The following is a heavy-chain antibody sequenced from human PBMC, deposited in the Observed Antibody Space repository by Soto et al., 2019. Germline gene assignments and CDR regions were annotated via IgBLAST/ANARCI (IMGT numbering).Heavy chain of an antibody. CDR1: GFTFSTYA. J-gene: IGHJ4*02. V-gene: IGHV3-23*04. CDR3: AKARDQQWVRLPFDY. Sequence: VQLVESGGGVVQPGRSLRLSCAASGFTFSTYAMHWVRQAPGKGLEWVSSFSATSENTYYADSVRGRFTISRDNSKNTLFLQMNSLTAEDTAMYYCAKARDQQWVRLPFDYWGQGILVIVSS. D-gene: IGHD6-19*01. CDR2: FSATSENT.